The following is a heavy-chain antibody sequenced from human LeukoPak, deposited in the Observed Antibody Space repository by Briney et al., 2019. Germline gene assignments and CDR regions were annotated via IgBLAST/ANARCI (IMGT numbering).Heavy chain of an antibody. CDR1: GFPFSSYA. CDR3: ARDRSPSSGWYGWDYYYGMDV. Sequence: GSLRLSSAASGFPFSSYAMHWVRRAPGKGLEWVAVISYDGSNKYYPDCVKGRFTISRDNSKNTLYLQMNSMRAEDTAVYYCARDRSPSSGWYGWDYYYGMDVWGQGTTVTVSS. CDR2: ISYDGSNK. V-gene: IGHV3-30-3*01. J-gene: IGHJ6*02. D-gene: IGHD6-19*01.